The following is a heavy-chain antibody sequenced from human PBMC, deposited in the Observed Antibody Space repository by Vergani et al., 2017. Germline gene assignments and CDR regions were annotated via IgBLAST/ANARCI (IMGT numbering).Heavy chain of an antibody. CDR1: GGTFSSCA. Sequence: QVQLVQSGAEVKKPGSSVKVSCKASGGTFSSCAISWVRQAPGQGLEWMGGIIPIFGTANYAQKFQGRVTITADESTSTAYMELSSLRSEDTAVYYCARGSYYYDSSGYYFDYWGQGTLVTVSS. D-gene: IGHD3-22*01. V-gene: IGHV1-69*12. J-gene: IGHJ4*02. CDR3: ARGSYYYDSSGYYFDY. CDR2: IIPIFGTA.